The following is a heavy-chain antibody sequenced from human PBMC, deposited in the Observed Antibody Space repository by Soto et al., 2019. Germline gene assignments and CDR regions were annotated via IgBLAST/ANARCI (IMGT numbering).Heavy chain of an antibody. CDR1: GFTFSSYS. V-gene: IGHV3-21*01. D-gene: IGHD5-12*01. Sequence: PGGSLRLSCAASGFTFSSYSMNWVRQAPGKGLEWVSSISSSSSYIYYADSVKGRFTISRDNAKNSLYLQMNSLRAEDTAVYYCARGGVRVATIQGFDYWGQGTLVTVSS. CDR3: ARGGVRVATIQGFDY. CDR2: ISSSSSYI. J-gene: IGHJ4*02.